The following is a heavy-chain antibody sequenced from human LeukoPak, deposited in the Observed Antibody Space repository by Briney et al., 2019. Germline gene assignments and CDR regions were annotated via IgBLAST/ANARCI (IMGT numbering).Heavy chain of an antibody. V-gene: IGHV4-59*01. Sequence: SETLSLTCTVSGGSISSYYWSWIRQPPGKGLEWIGYIYYSGSTNYNPSLKSRVTISVDTSKNQFSLKLSSVTAADTAVYYCARIMITFGGVIVLDYWGQGTLVTVSS. D-gene: IGHD3-16*02. J-gene: IGHJ4*02. CDR3: ARIMITFGGVIVLDY. CDR2: IYYSGST. CDR1: GGSISSYY.